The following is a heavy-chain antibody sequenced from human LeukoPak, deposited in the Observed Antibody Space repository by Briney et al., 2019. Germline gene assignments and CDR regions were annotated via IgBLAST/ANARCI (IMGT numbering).Heavy chain of an antibody. CDR3: ASGLSGYSSGWYPY. CDR2: IYTSGST. Sequence: SETLSLTCTVSGGSISSYYWSWTRQPAGKGLEWIGRIYTSGSTNYNPSLKSRVTMSVDTSKNQFSLKLSSVTAADTAVYYCASGLSGYSSGWYPYWGQGTLVTVSS. CDR1: GGSISSYY. J-gene: IGHJ4*02. V-gene: IGHV4-4*07. D-gene: IGHD6-19*01.